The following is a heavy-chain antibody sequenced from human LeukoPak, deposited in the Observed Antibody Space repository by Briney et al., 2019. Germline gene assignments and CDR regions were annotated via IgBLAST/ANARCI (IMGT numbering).Heavy chain of an antibody. V-gene: IGHV3-30-3*01. D-gene: IGHD6-13*01. CDR3: ARGSNWFYYYYTMDV. CDR2: TSYDETNK. Sequence: GRSLRLSCAASGFTFSSYAMHWVRQAPGEGLEWVAVTSYDETNKYYPDSVKGRFTISRDNSKNTLYLQMNSLRPEDTAVYYCARGSNWFYYYYTMDVWGQGTTVTVSS. J-gene: IGHJ6*02. CDR1: GFTFSSYA.